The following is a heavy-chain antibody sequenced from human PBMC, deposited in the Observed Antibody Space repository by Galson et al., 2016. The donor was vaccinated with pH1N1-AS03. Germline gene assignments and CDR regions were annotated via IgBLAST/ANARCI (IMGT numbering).Heavy chain of an antibody. Sequence: LRLSCAASGFTINKYGMHWVREAPGKGLEWVAIIWNDGGTTHYADSVKGRFTTSRDNSKNTLYLQINSLRAEDTAVYYCVRDDDSSGYYPDSWGREALVTVSS. J-gene: IGHJ4*02. CDR2: IWNDGGTT. D-gene: IGHD3-22*01. CDR1: GFTINKYG. CDR3: VRDDDSSGYYPDS. V-gene: IGHV3-33*01.